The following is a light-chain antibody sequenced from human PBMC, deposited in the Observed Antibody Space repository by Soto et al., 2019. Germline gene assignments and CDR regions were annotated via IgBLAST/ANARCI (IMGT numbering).Light chain of an antibody. CDR2: DAS. Sequence: DIQMTQSPSSLSASVGDRVTITCQASQDIRTYLNWYQQTPGKAPKLLIYDASNLETGVPSRFSGSGSGTDFTFTISSLQPEDIATYYCQQYDNLPLTFGGGTKVEIK. CDR3: QQYDNLPLT. V-gene: IGKV1-33*01. J-gene: IGKJ4*01. CDR1: QDIRTY.